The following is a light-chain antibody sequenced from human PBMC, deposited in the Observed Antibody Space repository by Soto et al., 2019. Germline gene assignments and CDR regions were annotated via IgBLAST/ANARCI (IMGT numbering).Light chain of an antibody. CDR3: CSYAGSYTLYV. J-gene: IGLJ1*01. Sequence: QSALTQPRSVSGSPGQSVALSCTGTSSNVGGYNYVSWYQQHPGKAPKLMIYDVSKRPSGVPDRFSGSKSGNTASLTISGLQAEDEADYYCCSYAGSYTLYVFGTGTKLT. CDR1: SSNVGGYNY. CDR2: DVS. V-gene: IGLV2-11*01.